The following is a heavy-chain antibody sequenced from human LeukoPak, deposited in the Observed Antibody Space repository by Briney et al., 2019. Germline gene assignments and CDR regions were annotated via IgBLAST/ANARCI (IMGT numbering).Heavy chain of an antibody. Sequence: PSETLSLTCTVSGGSISSYYWSWIRQPPGKGLEWIGYIYYSGSTNYNPSLKSRVTISVDTSKNQFSLKLSSVTAADTAVYYCARHSIKYGAAKLRGAFDIWGQGTMATVSS. CDR1: GGSISSYY. J-gene: IGHJ3*02. V-gene: IGHV4-59*08. CDR3: ARHSIKYGAAKLRGAFDI. CDR2: IYYSGST. D-gene: IGHD4-17*01.